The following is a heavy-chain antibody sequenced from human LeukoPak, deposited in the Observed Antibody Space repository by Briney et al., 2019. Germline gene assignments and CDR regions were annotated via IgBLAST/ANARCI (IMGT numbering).Heavy chain of an antibody. CDR3: AREDYDRPCRD. CDR2: INPSGGST. CDR1: RYTFTSYY. V-gene: IGHV1-46*01. Sequence: GASVTVSCKASRYTFTSYYMHWVRQAPGQGLEWMGIINPSGGSTSYAQKFQGRVTMTRDTSTSTVYMELSSLRSEDTAVYYCAREDYDRPCRDWGQGTLVTVSS. D-gene: IGHD3-22*01. J-gene: IGHJ4*02.